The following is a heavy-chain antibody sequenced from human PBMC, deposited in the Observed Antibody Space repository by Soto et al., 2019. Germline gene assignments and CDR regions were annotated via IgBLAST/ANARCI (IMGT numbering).Heavy chain of an antibody. J-gene: IGHJ6*02. CDR1: GTSISSYY. CDR3: ARSAPYYDILTGYYSRGLGGMDV. V-gene: IGHV4-59*01. CDR2: IHYSGTT. Sequence: SETLSLTCTVSGTSISSYYWSWIRQPPGKGLEWIANIHYSGTTNYNPSLASRVTLSVDTSKNQFSLKMTSVTAADRAMYFCARSAPYYDILTGYYSRGLGGMDVWGQGTTVTVSS. D-gene: IGHD3-9*01.